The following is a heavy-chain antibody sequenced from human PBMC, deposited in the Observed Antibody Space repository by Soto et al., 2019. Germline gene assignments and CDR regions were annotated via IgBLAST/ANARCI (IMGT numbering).Heavy chain of an antibody. CDR3: VISPSCIPNYHFDS. CDR2: IYYSGST. CDR1: GGSISSGDYY. V-gene: IGHV4-30-4*01. J-gene: IGHJ4*02. D-gene: IGHD4-4*01. Sequence: PSETLSLTCTVSGGSISSGDYYWSWIRQPPGKGLEWIGYIYYSGSTYYNPSLKSRVTISVDTSKNQFSLKLSSVTAADTAVYYCVISPSCIPNYHFDSSGQGSSVSVSS.